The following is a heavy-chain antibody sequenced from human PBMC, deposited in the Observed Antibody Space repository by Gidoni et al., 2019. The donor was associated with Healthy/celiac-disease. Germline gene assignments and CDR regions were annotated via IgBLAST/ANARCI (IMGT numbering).Heavy chain of an antibody. CDR2: IYSGGST. CDR3: AREAYCSGGICYSDY. J-gene: IGHJ4*02. CDR1: GVTVSSNY. D-gene: IGHD2-15*01. Sequence: EVQLGESGGGLIQHGGSRSRSCAAAGVTVSSNYMSWVRQAPGKGLEWVSVIYSGGSTYYADSVKGRFTISRDNSKNTLYLQMNSLRAEDTAVYYCAREAYCSGGICYSDYWGQGTLVTVSS. V-gene: IGHV3-53*01.